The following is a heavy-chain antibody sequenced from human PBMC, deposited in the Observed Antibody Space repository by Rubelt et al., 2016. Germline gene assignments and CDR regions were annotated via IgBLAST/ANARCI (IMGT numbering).Heavy chain of an antibody. D-gene: IGHD6-6*01. CDR3: TTDGDSSSSGWTT. J-gene: IGHJ4*02. V-gene: IGHV3-15*01. CDR1: GFTFSNAW. Sequence: EVQLVESGGGLVKPGGSLRLSCAASGFTFSNAWMSWVRQAPGKGREWVGRIKRKTDGGTTDYAAPGNGRFTISRDDSKNTLVLQMNSLKTEDTAVYYCTTDGDSSSSGWTTWGQGTLVTVSS. CDR2: IKRKTDGGTT.